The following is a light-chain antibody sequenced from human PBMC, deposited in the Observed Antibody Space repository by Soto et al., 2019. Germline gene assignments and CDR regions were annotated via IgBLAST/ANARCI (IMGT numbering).Light chain of an antibody. CDR1: SSDIGGNNF. CDR2: DVI. Sequence: QSALTQPPSASGYPGQSVTISCTGTSSDIGGNNFVSWYQHHPGKAPKLMLYDVIKRPSGVPARFSGSKSGNTASLTVSGLQAEDEADYYCSSYGGSNNFVVFGGGTKVTVL. CDR3: SSYGGSNNFVV. J-gene: IGLJ2*01. V-gene: IGLV2-8*01.